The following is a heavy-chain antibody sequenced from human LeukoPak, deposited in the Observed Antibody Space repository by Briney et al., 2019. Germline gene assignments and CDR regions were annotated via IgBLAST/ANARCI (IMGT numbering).Heavy chain of an antibody. Sequence: SETLSLTCTVSGGSLSSYYWSWIRQPPGKGLEWMGYIYYSGSSNYNPSLKSRVTISVDTSKNQFSLKLSSVTAADTAVYYCARCNLGYQLLTDYWGQGTLVTVSS. CDR3: ARCNLGYQLLTDY. J-gene: IGHJ4*02. D-gene: IGHD2-2*01. V-gene: IGHV4-59*01. CDR2: IYYSGSS. CDR1: GGSLSSYY.